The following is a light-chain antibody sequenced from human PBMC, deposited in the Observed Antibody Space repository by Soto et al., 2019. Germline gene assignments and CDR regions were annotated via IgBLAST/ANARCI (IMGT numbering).Light chain of an antibody. V-gene: IGLV1-44*01. Sequence: QSVLTQPPSASGTPGQRVTIPCSGSSSNIGRNIVNWYQQLPGTAPKLLIYTNNQRPSGVPDRFSGSKSGTSASLAISGLQSEDEADYYCAVWDDSLNGVVFGGGTKVTVL. CDR3: AVWDDSLNGVV. CDR2: TNN. CDR1: SSNIGRNI. J-gene: IGLJ2*01.